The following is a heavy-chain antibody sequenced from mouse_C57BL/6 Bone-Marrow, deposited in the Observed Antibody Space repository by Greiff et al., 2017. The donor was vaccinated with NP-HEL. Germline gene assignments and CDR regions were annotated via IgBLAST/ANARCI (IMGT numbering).Heavy chain of an antibody. CDR3: AYSNYVGY. Sequence: VQLQQSGAALVKPGASVTLSFTASGFHIKASYMPCVKPRTDQGLEWIGRIDPEDGETKYAPKFQGKATITADTSSNTAYLQLSSLTSEDTAVYYCAYSNYVGYWGQGTTLTVSS. V-gene: IGHV14-2*01. J-gene: IGHJ2*01. D-gene: IGHD2-5*01. CDR1: GFHIKASY. CDR2: IDPEDGET.